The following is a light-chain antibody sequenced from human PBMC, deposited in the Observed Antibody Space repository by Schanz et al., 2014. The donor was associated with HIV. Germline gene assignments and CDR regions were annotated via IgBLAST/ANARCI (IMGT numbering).Light chain of an antibody. CDR1: NSNIGGNY. Sequence: QSLLTQPPSASGTPGQRVTISCSGSNSNIGGNYVYWYQQLPGTAPKLLIYRNNQRPSGVPDRFSGSKSGTSASLAISGLRSEDEADYYCAAWDDSLSGWVFGGGTKLTVL. V-gene: IGLV1-47*01. CDR2: RNN. J-gene: IGLJ3*02. CDR3: AAWDDSLSGWV.